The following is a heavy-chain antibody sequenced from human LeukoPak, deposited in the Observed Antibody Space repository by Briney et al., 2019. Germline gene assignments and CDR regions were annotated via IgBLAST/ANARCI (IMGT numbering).Heavy chain of an antibody. V-gene: IGHV4-59*01. Sequence: SETLSLTCTVSGDSISDYYWSWIWQPPGKGLEWIGEVYYSGSTHYNPSLKSRLTISVDTSKNQFSLRLRSVTAADTAMYYCARELDGDGGWFDPWGQGTLVTVSS. CDR1: GDSISDYY. J-gene: IGHJ5*02. D-gene: IGHD5-24*01. CDR2: VYYSGST. CDR3: ARELDGDGGWFDP.